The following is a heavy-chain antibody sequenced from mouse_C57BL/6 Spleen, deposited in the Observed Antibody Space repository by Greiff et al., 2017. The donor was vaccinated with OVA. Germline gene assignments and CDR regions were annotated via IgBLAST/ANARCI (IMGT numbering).Heavy chain of an antibody. CDR3: ARDEGAMDY. J-gene: IGHJ4*01. CDR2: INYDGSST. CDR1: GFTFSDYY. V-gene: IGHV5-16*01. Sequence: EVMLVESAGGLVQPGSSLKLSCTASGFTFSDYYMAWVRQVPEKGLEWVANINYDGSSTYYLDSLKSRFIISRDNAKNILYLQMSSLKSEDTATYYCARDEGAMDYWGQGTSVTVSS.